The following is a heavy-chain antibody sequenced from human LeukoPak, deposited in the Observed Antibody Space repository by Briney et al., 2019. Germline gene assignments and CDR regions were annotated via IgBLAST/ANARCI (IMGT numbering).Heavy chain of an antibody. Sequence: GGSLRLSCAASGFTFSSFAMSWVRQAPGKGVEWVSAISGRGISTYYPDSVKGRFTISRDNSKNTLYPQVNSLRAEDTAVYYCAKGTYHDSSGHYYFDCWGQGTLVTVSS. J-gene: IGHJ4*02. V-gene: IGHV3-23*01. D-gene: IGHD3-22*01. CDR2: ISGRGIST. CDR3: AKGTYHDSSGHYYFDC. CDR1: GFTFSSFA.